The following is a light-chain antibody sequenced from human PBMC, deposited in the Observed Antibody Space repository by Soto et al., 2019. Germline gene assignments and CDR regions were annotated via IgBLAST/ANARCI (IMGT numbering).Light chain of an antibody. CDR1: QSVSGSS. CDR3: QQYGSSPVT. Sequence: EIVLTQSPGTLSLSPGEGATLSCRASQSVSGSSLAWYQQKPGQAPRLLIYDTSIRSTGIPDRFSGAGSGTGFTLTVSRLEPEDFAVYYCQQYGSSPVTFGQGTKLEIK. CDR2: DTS. V-gene: IGKV3-20*01. J-gene: IGKJ2*01.